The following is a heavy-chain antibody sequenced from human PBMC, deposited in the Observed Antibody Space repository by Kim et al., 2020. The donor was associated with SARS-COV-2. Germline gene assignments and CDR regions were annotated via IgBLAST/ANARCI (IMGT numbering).Heavy chain of an antibody. J-gene: IGHJ4*02. Sequence: GGSLRLSCAASGFTFSSYAMSWVRQAPGKGLEWVSAISGSGGSTYYADSVKGRFTISRDNSKNTLYLQMNSLRAEDTAVYYCAKDGQLWPRAYLGFDYWGQGTLVTVSS. CDR1: GFTFSSYA. CDR2: ISGSGGST. V-gene: IGHV3-23*01. D-gene: IGHD5-18*01. CDR3: AKDGQLWPRAYLGFDY.